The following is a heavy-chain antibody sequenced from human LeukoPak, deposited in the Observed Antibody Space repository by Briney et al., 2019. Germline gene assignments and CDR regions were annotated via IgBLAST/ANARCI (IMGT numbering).Heavy chain of an antibody. CDR1: GYSFTSYW. Sequence: GESLKISCKGSGYSFTSYWISWVRQMPGKGLEWMGRVDPSASYTNYSPSFQGHVTISADKSISTAYLQWSSLKASDTAMYYCARDSQIAVAANYWGQGTLVTVSS. CDR3: ARDSQIAVAANY. CDR2: VDPSASYT. V-gene: IGHV5-10-1*01. D-gene: IGHD6-19*01. J-gene: IGHJ4*02.